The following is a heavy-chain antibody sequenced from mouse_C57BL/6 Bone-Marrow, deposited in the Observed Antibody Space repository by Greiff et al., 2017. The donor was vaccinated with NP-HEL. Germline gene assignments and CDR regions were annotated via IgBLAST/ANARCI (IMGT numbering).Heavy chain of an antibody. V-gene: IGHV1-5*01. Sequence: VQLQQSGTVLARPGASVKMSCKTSGYTFTSYWMHWVKQRPGQGLEWIGAIYPGNSDTSYNQKFKGKAKLTAATSASTAYMKLSSLTNEDSAVYYCTRGATTPYFDYWGQGTTLTVSS. D-gene: IGHD3-1*01. J-gene: IGHJ2*01. CDR2: IYPGNSDT. CDR3: TRGATTPYFDY. CDR1: GYTFTSYW.